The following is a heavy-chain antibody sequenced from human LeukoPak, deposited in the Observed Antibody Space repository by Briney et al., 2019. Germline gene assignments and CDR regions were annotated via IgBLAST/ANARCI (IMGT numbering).Heavy chain of an antibody. D-gene: IGHD6-6*01. V-gene: IGHV4-61*01. CDR3: ARYGLVEFRNAFQY. J-gene: IGHJ1*01. CDR2: IHDRGSD. CDR1: GASFTTTNFW. Sequence: PSETLSLTCSVSGASFTTTNFWWTWIRQSPGRGLEWIGYIHDRGSDKYNPALESRATLSVDTSKNQFSLKLNSVTAADTAVYYCARYGLVEFRNAFQYWGQGILVSVSS.